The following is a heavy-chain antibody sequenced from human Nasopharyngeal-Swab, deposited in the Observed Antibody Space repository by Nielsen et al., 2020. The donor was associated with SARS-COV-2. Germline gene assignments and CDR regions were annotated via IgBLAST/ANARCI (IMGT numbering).Heavy chain of an antibody. J-gene: IGHJ6*03. CDR3: AREAGEQLYYMDV. D-gene: IGHD3-16*01. CDR1: GGSISSYY. CDR2: IYYSGST. Sequence: SETLSLTCTVSGGSISSYYWSWIRQPPGKGLEWIGYIYYSGSTNYNPSLKSRVTISVDTSKNQFSLKLSSVTAADTAVYYCAREAGEQLYYMDVWGKGTTVTVSS. V-gene: IGHV4-59*12.